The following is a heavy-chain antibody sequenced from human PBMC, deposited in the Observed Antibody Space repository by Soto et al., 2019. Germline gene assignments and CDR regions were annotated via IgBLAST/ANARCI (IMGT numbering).Heavy chain of an antibody. Sequence: PGGSLRLSCTASGFTFGDYAMSWVRQAPGKGLEWVGFIRSKAYGGTTEYAASVKGRFTISRDDSKSIAYLQMNSLKTEDTAVYYCTRDNYDDSSGYYEFAYWGQGTLVTVSS. CDR2: IRSKAYGGTT. CDR1: GFTFGDYA. J-gene: IGHJ4*02. D-gene: IGHD3-22*01. CDR3: TRDNYDDSSGYYEFAY. V-gene: IGHV3-49*04.